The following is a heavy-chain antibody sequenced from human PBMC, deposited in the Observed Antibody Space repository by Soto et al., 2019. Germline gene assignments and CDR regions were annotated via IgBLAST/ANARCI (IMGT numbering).Heavy chain of an antibody. CDR3: AKALGELSPESYDH. D-gene: IGHD3-16*02. CDR1: GFTFSDYG. Sequence: QVQLVESGGGVVQPGRSRRLSCAASGFTFSDYGMHWVRQAPGKGLEWVTIISYDGSNQYYADSVKGRFTISRDNSKNTLYLQMNSLRLEDTGVYYCAKALGELSPESYDHWGQGVLVTVSS. J-gene: IGHJ4*02. V-gene: IGHV3-30*18. CDR2: ISYDGSNQ.